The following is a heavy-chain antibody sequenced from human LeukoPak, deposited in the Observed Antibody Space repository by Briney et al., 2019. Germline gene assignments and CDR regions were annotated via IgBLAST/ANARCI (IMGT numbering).Heavy chain of an antibody. J-gene: IGHJ6*03. V-gene: IGHV5-51*01. Sequence: GKSLKISCKGSGYSFSSYWIGWVRQMPGKGLEWMGIIYPGDSDTRYSPSFQGQVTISADKSISTAYLQWSTLRASDTAIYYCARHSYDSSDFHYMDVWGKGTTVTISS. D-gene: IGHD3-22*01. CDR3: ARHSYDSSDFHYMDV. CDR2: IYPGDSDT. CDR1: GYSFSSYW.